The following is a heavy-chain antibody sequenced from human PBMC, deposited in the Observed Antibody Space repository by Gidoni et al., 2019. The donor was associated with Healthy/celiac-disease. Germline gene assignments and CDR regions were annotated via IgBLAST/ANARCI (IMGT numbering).Heavy chain of an antibody. Sequence: QVQRVQSGAAVKKPGSSVKVSCKASGGTVDSYASSWVRQAPGQGLEWMGGIIPIFGTANYAQQFQGRVTSTVDESTCTAYMELSSLRSEHTAVYHCARDIDGLAVVGPPVGHWGPGPLATVS. CDR3: ARDIDGLAVVGPPVGH. J-gene: IGHJ4*02. D-gene: IGHD6-19*01. V-gene: IGHV1-69*01. CDR2: IIPIFGTA. CDR1: GGTVDSYA.